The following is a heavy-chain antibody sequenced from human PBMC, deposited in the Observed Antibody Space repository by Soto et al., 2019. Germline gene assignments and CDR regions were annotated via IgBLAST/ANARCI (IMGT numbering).Heavy chain of an antibody. CDR3: AREKAAAGYDY. J-gene: IGHJ4*02. D-gene: IGHD6-13*01. Sequence: LSETLSLTCAVYGGSFSGYYWSWIRQPPGKGLEWIGEINHSGSTNYNPSLKSRVTISVDTSKNQFSLKLSSVTAADTAVYYCAREKAAAGYDYWGQGTLVTVSS. CDR1: GGSFSGYY. CDR2: INHSGST. V-gene: IGHV4-34*01.